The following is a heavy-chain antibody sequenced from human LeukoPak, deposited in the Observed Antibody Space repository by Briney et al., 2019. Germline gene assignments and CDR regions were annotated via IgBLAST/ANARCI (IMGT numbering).Heavy chain of an antibody. CDR2: IYRSGST. D-gene: IGHD5-12*01. Sequence: PSETLSLTCSVSDYSISSGYYRGWIRQPPGKGLEWIGSIYRSGSTYYNPPLKSRVTISVDTSKNQFSLKLSSVTAADTALYYCARGGYDQALDYWGQGTLVTVSS. J-gene: IGHJ4*02. CDR1: DYSISSGYY. V-gene: IGHV4-38-2*02. CDR3: ARGGYDQALDY.